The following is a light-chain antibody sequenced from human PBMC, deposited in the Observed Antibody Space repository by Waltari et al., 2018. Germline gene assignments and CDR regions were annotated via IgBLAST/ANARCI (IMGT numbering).Light chain of an antibody. CDR2: SNN. CDR3: ATWDDSLNAAV. CDR1: SSNIGSNP. V-gene: IGLV1-44*01. J-gene: IGLJ7*01. Sequence: QSVLTQPPSASGTPGLRVPISCSGSSSNIGSNPVNWYQPLPGTAPKLLIYSNNQRPSGVPDRFSGSKSGTSASLAISGLQSEDEADYYCATWDDSLNAAVFGGGTQLSVL.